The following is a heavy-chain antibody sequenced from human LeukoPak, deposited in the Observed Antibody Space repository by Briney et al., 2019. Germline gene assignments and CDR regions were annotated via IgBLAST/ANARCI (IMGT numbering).Heavy chain of an antibody. D-gene: IGHD3-3*01. V-gene: IGHV3-13*01. CDR1: GFTVSKYD. CDR2: IGIVGDT. CDR3: ATGSHDFWSGPDAFDI. J-gene: IGHJ3*02. Sequence: GGSLRLSCAASGFTVSKYDMHWVRQATGKGLEWVSAIGIVGDTYYRGSVKGRFTMSRENGNNNVYLQMNSLRDGDTAVYYCATGSHDFWSGPDAFDIWGQGTMVTVSS.